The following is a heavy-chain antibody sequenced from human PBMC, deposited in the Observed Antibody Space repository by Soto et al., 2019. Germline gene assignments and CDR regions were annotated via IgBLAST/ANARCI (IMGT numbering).Heavy chain of an antibody. CDR1: GYTFTGYF. CDR2: INPNSGGT. CDR3: ARTKADIVGATYYYYYGMDV. D-gene: IGHD1-26*01. Sequence: GASVKVSCKASGYTFTGYFMHWVRQAPGQGLEWMGWINPNSGGTNYAQKFQGWLTMTRDTSISTAYMELSRLRSDDTAVYYCARTKADIVGATYYYYYGMDVWGQGTTVTVYS. V-gene: IGHV1-2*04. J-gene: IGHJ6*02.